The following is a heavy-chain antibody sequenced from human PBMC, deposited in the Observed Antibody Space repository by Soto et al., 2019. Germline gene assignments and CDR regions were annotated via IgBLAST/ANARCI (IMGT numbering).Heavy chain of an antibody. J-gene: IGHJ4*02. Sequence: SETLSLTCTVSGGSISSYYWSWIRQPPGKGLEWIGYIYYSGSTNYNPSLKSRVTISVDTSKNQFSLKLSSVTAADTAVYYCARAPGVSIAVAVHSTEFDYWGQGTLGTVS. V-gene: IGHV4-59*01. D-gene: IGHD6-19*01. CDR2: IYYSGST. CDR1: GGSISSYY. CDR3: ARAPGVSIAVAVHSTEFDY.